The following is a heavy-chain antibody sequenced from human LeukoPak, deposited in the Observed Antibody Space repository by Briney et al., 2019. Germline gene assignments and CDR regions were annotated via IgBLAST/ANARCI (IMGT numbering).Heavy chain of an antibody. CDR3: ARVGVDTAMVHYYYYMDV. Sequence: SETLSLTCTVSGSSISSYYWSWIRQPPGKGLEWIGYIYYSGSTNYNPSLKSRVTISVDTSKNQFSLKLSSVTAADTAVYYCARVGVDTAMVHYYYYMDVWGKGTTVTVSS. CDR1: GSSISSYY. CDR2: IYYSGST. D-gene: IGHD5-18*01. J-gene: IGHJ6*03. V-gene: IGHV4-59*01.